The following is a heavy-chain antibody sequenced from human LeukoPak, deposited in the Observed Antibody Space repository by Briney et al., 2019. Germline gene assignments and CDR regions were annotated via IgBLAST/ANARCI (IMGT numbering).Heavy chain of an antibody. Sequence: GGSLRLSCAASGFTFGSYSMNWVRQAPGEGLEWVSSISSSSDYIYYADSLKGRFTVSRDNAKNSLYLQMNSLRAEDTAVYYCVRDGGMTLQRRFFFGYWGRGTLVTVSS. CDR2: ISSSSDYI. J-gene: IGHJ4*02. CDR1: GFTFGSYS. V-gene: IGHV3-21*01. CDR3: VRDGGMTLQRRFFFGY. D-gene: IGHD1-26*01.